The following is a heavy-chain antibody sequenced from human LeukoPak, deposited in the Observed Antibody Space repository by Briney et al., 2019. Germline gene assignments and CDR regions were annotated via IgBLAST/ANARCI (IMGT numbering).Heavy chain of an antibody. V-gene: IGHV3-53*01. D-gene: IGHD2-15*01. CDR1: GFTVSSNY. CDR3: ASQYCSGGSCYSYYYYGMDV. CDR2: IYSGGST. J-gene: IGHJ6*02. Sequence: GGSLRLSCAASGFTVSSNYMSWVRQAPGKGLEWVSVIYSGGSTYYADSVKGRFTISRDNSKNTLYLQMNSLRAEDMAVYYCASQYCSGGSCYSYYYYGMDVWGQGTTVTVSS.